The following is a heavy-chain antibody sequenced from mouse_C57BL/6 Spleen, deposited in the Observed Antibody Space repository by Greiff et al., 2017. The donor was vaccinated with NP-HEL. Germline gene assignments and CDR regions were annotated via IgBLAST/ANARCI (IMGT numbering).Heavy chain of an antibody. Sequence: VQLQQSGPELVKPGASVKISCKASGYAFSSSWMNWVKQRPGKGLEWIGRIYPGDGDTNYNGKFKGKATLTADKSSSTAYMQLSSLTSEDSAVYFCARGGYGSSYVFDYWGKGTTLTVSS. CDR1: GYAFSSSW. J-gene: IGHJ2*01. CDR2: IYPGDGDT. D-gene: IGHD1-1*01. CDR3: ARGGYGSSYVFDY. V-gene: IGHV1-82*01.